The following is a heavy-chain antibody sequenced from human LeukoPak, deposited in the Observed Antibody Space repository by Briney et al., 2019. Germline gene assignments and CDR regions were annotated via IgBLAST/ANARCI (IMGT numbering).Heavy chain of an antibody. Sequence: GGSLRLSCVASGFNIRNTGMNWVRQAPGKGLEWVSAISDSDETTFYAGSMKGRFTISRDNSKNTLYLQMNSLRAEDTAVYYCAKDLSHDLGYFDLWGRGTLVTVSS. V-gene: IGHV3-23*01. J-gene: IGHJ2*01. CDR2: ISDSDETT. CDR3: AKDLSHDLGYFDL. CDR1: GFNIRNTG.